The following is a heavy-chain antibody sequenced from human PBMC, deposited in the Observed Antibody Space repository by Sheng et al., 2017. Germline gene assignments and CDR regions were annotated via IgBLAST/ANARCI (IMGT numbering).Heavy chain of an antibody. V-gene: IGHV4-39*01. Sequence: QLQLQESGPGLVKPSETLSLTCTVFGGSISSSSYYWGWIRQPPGKGLEWVGSMYYSGSTYYNPSLKSRVTISVDTSKNQFSLKPSSVTAADTAVYYCARQHFDYDYMDVWGKGTTVTVSS. CDR2: MYYSGST. CDR1: GGSISSSSYY. CDR3: ARQHFDYDYMDV. J-gene: IGHJ6*03.